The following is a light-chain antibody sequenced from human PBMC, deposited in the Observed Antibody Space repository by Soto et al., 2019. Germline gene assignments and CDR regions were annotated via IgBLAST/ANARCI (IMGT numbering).Light chain of an antibody. V-gene: IGKV3-20*01. Sequence: EIELTQSPGTLSLSPGEIATISCRDSQRVSSSYLAWYQQKAGQAPRLLIYGASSRATGIPDRFSGSGSGTDFTLTICRLEPEDFAVYYCQQYGSSPRTFGQGTKVDIK. J-gene: IGKJ1*01. CDR1: QRVSSSY. CDR2: GAS. CDR3: QQYGSSPRT.